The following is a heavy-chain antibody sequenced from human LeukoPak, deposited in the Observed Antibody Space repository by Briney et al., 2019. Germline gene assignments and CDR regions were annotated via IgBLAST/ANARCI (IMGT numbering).Heavy chain of an antibody. CDR1: GFTFSSYG. CDR3: ARARDDYGDYSGDY. J-gene: IGHJ4*02. D-gene: IGHD4-17*01. Sequence: PGGSLRLSCAASGFTFSSYGMHWVRQAPGKGLEWVAVIWYDGSNKYYADSVKGRFTISRDNSKNTLYLQMNSLRAEDTAVYYCARARDDYGDYSGDYWGQGTLVTVSS. CDR2: IWYDGSNK. V-gene: IGHV3-33*01.